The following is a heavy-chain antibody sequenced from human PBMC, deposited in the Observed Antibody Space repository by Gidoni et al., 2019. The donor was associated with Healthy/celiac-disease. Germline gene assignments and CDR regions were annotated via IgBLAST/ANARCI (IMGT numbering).Heavy chain of an antibody. CDR3: ARDPVCGGDCYSEYFQH. J-gene: IGHJ1*01. D-gene: IGHD2-21*02. CDR1: GFTFRSYS. Sequence: EVQLVESGGGLVQPGGSLRLSCAASGFTFRSYSMNWVRQAPGKGLEWVSYISSSSSTIYYADSVKGRFTISRDNAKNSLYLQMNSLRDEDTAVYYCARDPVCGGDCYSEYFQHWGQGTLVTVSS. V-gene: IGHV3-48*02. CDR2: ISSSSSTI.